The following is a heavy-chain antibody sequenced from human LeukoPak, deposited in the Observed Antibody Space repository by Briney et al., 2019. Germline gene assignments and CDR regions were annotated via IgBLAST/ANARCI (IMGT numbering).Heavy chain of an antibody. J-gene: IGHJ6*02. CDR2: IIPIVGIT. D-gene: IGHD3-3*01. V-gene: IGHV1-69*04. Sequence: SVKVSCKASGGTFSSYVISWVRQAPGQGLEWMGRIIPIVGITNYAQKFQGRVTITADNSTRTAYMELSSLTSEDTAVYYCARDPGTYYDFWSGYYTPPGYYGMDVWGQGTTVTVSS. CDR1: GGTFSSYV. CDR3: ARDPGTYYDFWSGYYTPPGYYGMDV.